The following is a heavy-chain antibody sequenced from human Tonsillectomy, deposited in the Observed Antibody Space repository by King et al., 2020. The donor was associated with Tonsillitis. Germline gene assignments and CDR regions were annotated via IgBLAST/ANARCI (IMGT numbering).Heavy chain of an antibody. J-gene: IGHJ6*02. CDR1: GFPFSSYG. CDR2: ISYHKSEK. CDR3: ARGDLLKYYYNGMDV. Sequence: QLVQSGGGVVQPGTSLRLSCAASGFPFSSYGMHWVRQAPGKGLEWVAGISYHKSEKNYTDSVKGRFTISRDNSKKILSLHMDSLRAEDTAVYYCARGDLLKYYYNGMDVWGQGTTVTVAS. D-gene: IGHD1-26*01. V-gene: IGHV3-33*05.